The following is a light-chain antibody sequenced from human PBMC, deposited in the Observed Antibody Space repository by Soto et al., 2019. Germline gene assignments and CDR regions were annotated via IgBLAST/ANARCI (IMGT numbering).Light chain of an antibody. CDR2: DVS. CDR1: SSDVGGYNY. J-gene: IGLJ2*01. CDR3: SSYTGSSTLVV. Sequence: QSALTQPASVSGSPGQSITISCTGTSSDVGGYNYVSWYQQHPGKAPKLMVYDVSNRPSGVSNRFSGSESGNMASLTISGLQAEDEADYYCSSYTGSSTLVVFGGGTKLTVL. V-gene: IGLV2-14*01.